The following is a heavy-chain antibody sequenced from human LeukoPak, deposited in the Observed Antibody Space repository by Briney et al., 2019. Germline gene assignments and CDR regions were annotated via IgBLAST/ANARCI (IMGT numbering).Heavy chain of an antibody. Sequence: PSQTLSLTCTVSGGSISRGGYYWSWIRQHPGKGLEWIGYTYYSGSTNYNPSLKSRVTISVDTSKNQFSLKLSSVTAADTAVYYCARGLVVVVAATRGMDVWGQGTTVTVSS. CDR2: TYYSGST. J-gene: IGHJ6*02. D-gene: IGHD2-15*01. V-gene: IGHV4-31*03. CDR1: GGSISRGGYY. CDR3: ARGLVVVVAATRGMDV.